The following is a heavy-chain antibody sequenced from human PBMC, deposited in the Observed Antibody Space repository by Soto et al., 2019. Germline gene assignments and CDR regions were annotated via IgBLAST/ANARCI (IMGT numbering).Heavy chain of an antibody. Sequence: EVQLVESGGGLVQPGRSLRLSCAASGFTFDDYAMYWIRQAPGKGLEWVSGISWNSGTIGYVDSVKGRFTISRDNAKNSLYLQMNSLRAEDTALYYCAKANNFGSGTYCDSWGQGTPVTVSS. V-gene: IGHV3-9*01. CDR2: ISWNSGTI. CDR3: AKANNFGSGTYCDS. CDR1: GFTFDDYA. D-gene: IGHD3-10*01. J-gene: IGHJ4*02.